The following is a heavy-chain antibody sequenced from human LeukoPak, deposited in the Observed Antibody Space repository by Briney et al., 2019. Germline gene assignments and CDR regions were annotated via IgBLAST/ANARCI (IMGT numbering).Heavy chain of an antibody. V-gene: IGHV3-7*01. J-gene: IGHJ4*02. CDR1: GFTFSSYW. D-gene: IGHD2-15*01. CDR3: ASLRGGGTLGVDY. CDR2: INQDGSEK. Sequence: GGSLRLSCAASGFTFSSYWMSWVRQAPGKGLEWVANINQDGSEKYYVDSVKGRFTISRDNAKNSLYLQMSSLRAEDTAVYYCASLRGGGTLGVDYWGQGTLVTVSS.